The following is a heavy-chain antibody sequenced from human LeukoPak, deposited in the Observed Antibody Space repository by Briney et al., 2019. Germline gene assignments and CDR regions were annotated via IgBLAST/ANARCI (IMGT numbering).Heavy chain of an antibody. Sequence: ASVKVSCKASGYTFTGQYLHWVRQAPGQGLEWMGWINPNNGATNYAQTFQGRVTMTRDTSISTAYMELSRLRSEDTAVYYCAREAAATTQASEYYFDYWGQGTLVTVSS. CDR3: AREAAATTQASEYYFDY. D-gene: IGHD6-13*01. V-gene: IGHV1-2*02. CDR2: INPNNGAT. CDR1: GYTFTGQY. J-gene: IGHJ4*02.